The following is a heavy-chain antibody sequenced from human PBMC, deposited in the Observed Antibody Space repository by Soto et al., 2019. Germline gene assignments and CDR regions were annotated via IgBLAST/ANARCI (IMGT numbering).Heavy chain of an antibody. CDR3: AAATASRQWLAPFTDY. Sequence: QMQLVQSGPEVKKPGTSVKVSCKASGFTFTSSAVQWVRQARGQRSEWIEWIVFGSGNTNYAQKFQERVTITRDMSTSTAYMELSSLRSEDTAVYYCAAATASRQWLAPFTDYWGQGTLVTVSS. CDR1: GFTFTSSA. J-gene: IGHJ4*02. D-gene: IGHD6-19*01. V-gene: IGHV1-58*01. CDR2: IVFGSGNT.